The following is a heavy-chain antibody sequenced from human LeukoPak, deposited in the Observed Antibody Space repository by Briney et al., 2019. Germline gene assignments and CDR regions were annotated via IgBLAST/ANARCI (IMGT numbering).Heavy chain of an antibody. CDR3: ATVRSGTFDY. D-gene: IGHD1-26*01. CDR2: ISGTGGRT. J-gene: IGHJ4*02. V-gene: IGHV3-23*01. CDR1: GFTFSSYA. Sequence: GGSLRLSCAASGFTFSSYAVSWVRQAPGKGLEWVSIISGTGGRTYYADSVRGRCTISRDNSKNTLYLQMNNLRAEDTAVYYCATVRSGTFDYWGQGTLVTVSS.